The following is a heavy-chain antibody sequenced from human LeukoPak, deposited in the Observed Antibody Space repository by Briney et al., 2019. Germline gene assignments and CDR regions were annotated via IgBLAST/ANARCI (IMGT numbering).Heavy chain of an antibody. CDR3: VAWSNAPLHINF. CDR2: IKEDGSDT. V-gene: IGHV3-7*01. D-gene: IGHD3-16*01. CDR1: GFTFSSYS. Sequence: PGGSLRLSCAASGFTFSSYSMNWVRQAPGKGLEWVAHIKEDGSDTYYVDSVKGRFTISRDNAKNSLFLQMNSLRFDDTAVYRCVAWSNAPLHINFWGQGTVATVSS. J-gene: IGHJ4*02.